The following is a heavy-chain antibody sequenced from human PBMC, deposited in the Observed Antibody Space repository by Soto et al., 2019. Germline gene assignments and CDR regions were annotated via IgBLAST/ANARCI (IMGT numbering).Heavy chain of an antibody. CDR2: MNPNSGNT. D-gene: IGHD5-18*01. CDR1: GYTFTSYD. J-gene: IGHJ6*02. Sequence: ASVKVSCKASGYTFTSYDINWVRQATGQGLEWMGWMNPNSGNTGYAQKFQGRVTMTRNTSISTAYMELSSLRSEDTAVYYCARSPSSLRGYSYGYYYYYGMDVWGQGTTVTVSS. CDR3: ARSPSSLRGYSYGYYYYYGMDV. V-gene: IGHV1-8*01.